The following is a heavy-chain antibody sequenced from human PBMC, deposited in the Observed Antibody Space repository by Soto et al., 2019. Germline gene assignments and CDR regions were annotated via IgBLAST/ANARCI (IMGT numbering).Heavy chain of an antibody. D-gene: IGHD3-3*01. CDR3: ARGLHNVFRFLEWSHGFDI. V-gene: IGHV4-39*01. J-gene: IGHJ3*02. CDR2: IYHGGTT. CDR1: GGSISSSSYY. Sequence: PSETLSLTCSVSGGSISSSSYYWGWIRQPPGKGLEWIGTIYHGGTTYYNPSLKSRVTMSVDTSKNQFSLNLTSVTAADTAVYYCARGLHNVFRFLEWSHGFDIWGQGTMVTVSS.